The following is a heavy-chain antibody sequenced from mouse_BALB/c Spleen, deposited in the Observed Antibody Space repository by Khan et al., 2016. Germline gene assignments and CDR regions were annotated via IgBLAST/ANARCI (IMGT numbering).Heavy chain of an antibody. CDR2: INPDSSTI. Sequence: EVQLQESGGGLVQPGGTLNLSCAASGFAFSRYWMNWVRQAPGKGLEWIGEINPDSSTIYYTPFLKDKSIISRDNANNTLYLQISIVSSEDTAFFYCARVHYYARFAYWGQGTLVTVSA. CDR1: GFAFSRYW. V-gene: IGHV4-1*02. D-gene: IGHD1-2*01. J-gene: IGHJ3*01. CDR3: ARVHYYARFAY.